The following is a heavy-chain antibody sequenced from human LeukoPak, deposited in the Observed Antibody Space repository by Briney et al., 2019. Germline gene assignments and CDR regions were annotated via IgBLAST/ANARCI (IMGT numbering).Heavy chain of an antibody. Sequence: GGSLRLSCAASGFTFSDYYMSWIRQAPGKGLEWVSYISSSGSTIYYADSVKGRFTISRDNAKNSLYLQMNSLRAEDTAVYYCASTTLAAGDYYYYYMDVWGKGTTVTVPS. D-gene: IGHD2-15*01. CDR2: ISSSGSTI. CDR3: ASTTLAAGDYYYYYMDV. V-gene: IGHV3-11*01. J-gene: IGHJ6*03. CDR1: GFTFSDYY.